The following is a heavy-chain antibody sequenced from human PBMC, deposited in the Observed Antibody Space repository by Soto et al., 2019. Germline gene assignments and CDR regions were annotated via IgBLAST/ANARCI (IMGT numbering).Heavy chain of an antibody. V-gene: IGHV3-23*01. D-gene: IGHD2-2*01. CDR3: AKDRPDIVVVPAAD. CDR2: ISGSGGST. CDR1: GFTFSSYA. J-gene: IGHJ4*02. Sequence: LRLPCAASGFTFSSYAMSWVRQAPGKGLEWVSAISGSGGSTYYADSVKGRFTISRDNSKNTLYLQMNSLRAEDTAVYYCAKDRPDIVVVPAADWGQGTLVTVSS.